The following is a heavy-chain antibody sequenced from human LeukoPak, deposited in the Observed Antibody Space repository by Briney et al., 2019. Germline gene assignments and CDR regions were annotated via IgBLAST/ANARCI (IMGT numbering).Heavy chain of an antibody. V-gene: IGHV3-30*03. Sequence: AGRSLRLSCAASGFTFSSYGMHWVRQAPGKGLEWVAVISYDGSNKYYADSVKGRFTISRDNSKNTLYLQMNSLRAEDTAVYYCARVGVTTVTTISLYPDYWGQGTLVTVSS. CDR3: ARVGVTTVTTISLYPDY. J-gene: IGHJ4*02. CDR1: GFTFSSYG. D-gene: IGHD4-11*01. CDR2: ISYDGSNK.